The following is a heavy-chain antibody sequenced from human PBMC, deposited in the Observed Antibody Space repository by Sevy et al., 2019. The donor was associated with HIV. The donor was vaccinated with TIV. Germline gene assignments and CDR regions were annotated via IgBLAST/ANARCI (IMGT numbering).Heavy chain of an antibody. V-gene: IGHV3-23*01. J-gene: IGHJ4*02. CDR3: AKDGYSSIYYGVLDY. Sequence: GGSLRLSCAASGFTFDNYAMNWVRQAPGKGLEWVSVISGSGGSTYHAESVKGRFTVSRDNSRSLLYLQMKSLRPEDTAVYYSAKDGYSSIYYGVLDYWGQGTLVTVSS. D-gene: IGHD3-22*01. CDR2: ISGSGGST. CDR1: GFTFDNYA.